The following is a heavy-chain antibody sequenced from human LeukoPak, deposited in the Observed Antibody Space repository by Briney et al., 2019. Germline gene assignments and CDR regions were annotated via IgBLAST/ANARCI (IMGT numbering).Heavy chain of an antibody. D-gene: IGHD5-12*01. CDR1: GGSISSGGYY. J-gene: IGHJ4*02. Sequence: PSQTLSLTCTVSGGSISSGGYYWSWIRQPPGKGLEWIGYIYYSGSTNYNPSLKSRVTISVDTSKNQFSLKLSSVTAADTAVYYCASTQVNVYSGYGRSSGWSYYFDYWGQGTLVTVSS. CDR2: IYYSGST. CDR3: ASTQVNVYSGYGRSSGWSYYFDY. V-gene: IGHV4-61*08.